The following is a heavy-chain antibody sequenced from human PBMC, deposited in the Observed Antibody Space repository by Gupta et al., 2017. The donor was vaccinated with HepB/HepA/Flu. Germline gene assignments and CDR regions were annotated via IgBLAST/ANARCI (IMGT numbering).Heavy chain of an antibody. CDR2: IYYSGNT. J-gene: IGHJ4*01. CDR1: GGPISMSSYY. V-gene: IGHV4-39*01. CDR3: ARPRYGDYLFAFDY. D-gene: IGHD4-17*01. Sequence: QLQLQESGPGLVKPSETLSLTCIVSGGPISMSSYYWGWLRQSPGKRLQWIGSIYYSGNTYYNPSLKSRITISVDTSKNQFSLKLNSVTAADTAVYYCARPRYGDYLFAFDYWGHGTPVIVSS.